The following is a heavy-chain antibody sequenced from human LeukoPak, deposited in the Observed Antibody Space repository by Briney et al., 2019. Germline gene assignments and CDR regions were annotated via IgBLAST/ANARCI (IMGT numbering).Heavy chain of an antibody. CDR3: ASLDCSSTSCYTRYFDY. J-gene: IGHJ4*02. CDR1: GGSFSGYY. V-gene: IGHV4-34*01. CDR2: INHSGST. D-gene: IGHD2-2*02. Sequence: SETLSLTCAVYGGSFSGYYWSWIRQPPGKGLEWIGEINHSGSTNYNPSLKSRVTISVDTSKNQFSLKLSSVTAADTAVYYCASLDCSSTSCYTRYFDYWGQGTLVTVSP.